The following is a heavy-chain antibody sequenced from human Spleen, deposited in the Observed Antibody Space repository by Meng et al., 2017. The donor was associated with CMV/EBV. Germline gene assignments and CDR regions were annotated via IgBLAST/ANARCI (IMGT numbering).Heavy chain of an antibody. CDR2: IYYSGST. Sequence: SETLSLTCTVSGGSISSSSYYWGWIRQPPGKGLEWIGSIYYSGSTYYYPSLKSRVTISVDASKNQFSLNLTSLTAADTAVYYCARENWSRGSVGWNYDFWSGLYIYYYGMDVWGQGTTVTVSS. D-gene: IGHD3-3*01. V-gene: IGHV4-39*07. J-gene: IGHJ6*02. CDR3: ARENWSRGSVGWNYDFWSGLYIYYYGMDV. CDR1: GGSISSSSYY.